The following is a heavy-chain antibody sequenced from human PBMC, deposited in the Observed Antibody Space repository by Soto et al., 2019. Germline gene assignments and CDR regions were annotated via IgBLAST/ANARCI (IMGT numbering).Heavy chain of an antibody. CDR2: INPSGDGT. CDR3: ARVAMGFDYADV. D-gene: IGHD4-17*01. Sequence: ASVKVSCKAFGYTFNAFYMHWVRQAPGQGLEWMGVINPSGDGTSYAQKFQGRVTMTRDTSTSTVYMELSSLRSEDTAVYYWARVAMGFDYADVRCQGSKVTVCS. J-gene: IGHJ6*02. CDR1: GYTFNAFY. V-gene: IGHV1-46*02.